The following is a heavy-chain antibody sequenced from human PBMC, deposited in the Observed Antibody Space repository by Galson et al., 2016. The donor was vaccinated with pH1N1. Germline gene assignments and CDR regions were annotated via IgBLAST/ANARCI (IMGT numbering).Heavy chain of an antibody. D-gene: IGHD2-15*01. Sequence: SVKVSCKASGGTFSSSAFSWVRQAPGQGLEWMGGIIPIFGPANYAQMFQGRVTITADESTTTVYMELSSVRSEETAVYYCARAKGGFCSGGRCYDYYGMDVWGQGTTVTVSS. J-gene: IGHJ6*02. CDR3: ARAKGGFCSGGRCYDYYGMDV. CDR1: GGTFSSSA. V-gene: IGHV1-69*13. CDR2: IIPIFGPA.